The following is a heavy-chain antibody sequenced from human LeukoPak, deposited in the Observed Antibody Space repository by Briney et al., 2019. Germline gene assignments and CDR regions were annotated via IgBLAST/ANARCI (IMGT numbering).Heavy chain of an antibody. D-gene: IGHD2-21*01. V-gene: IGHV3-30*02. J-gene: IGHJ4*02. CDR1: GFPFSSYG. Sequence: GGSLGLSCTGSGFPFSSYGMHWVRQTPGRGLEWVAFMRYDGKTEYYADSVKGRFTIAREDSNSTVHLHMKDLRPEDAAVYFCAKDLNTVVMQYFDSWGQGTLVSVSS. CDR2: MRYDGKTE. CDR3: AKDLNTVVMQYFDS.